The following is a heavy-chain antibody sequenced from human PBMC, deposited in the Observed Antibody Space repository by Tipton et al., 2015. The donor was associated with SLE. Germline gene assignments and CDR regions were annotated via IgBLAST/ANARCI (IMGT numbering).Heavy chain of an antibody. CDR2: IYYSGST. V-gene: IGHV4-59*01. D-gene: IGHD3-3*01. J-gene: IGHJ4*02. CDR1: GGSISSYY. Sequence: TLSLTCTVSGGSISSYYWSWIRQPPGKGLEWIGYIYYSGSTNYNPSLKSRATISVDTSKNQFSLKLSSVTAADTAVYYCAATFGPGYLFDYWGQGTLVTVSS. CDR3: AATFGPGYLFDY.